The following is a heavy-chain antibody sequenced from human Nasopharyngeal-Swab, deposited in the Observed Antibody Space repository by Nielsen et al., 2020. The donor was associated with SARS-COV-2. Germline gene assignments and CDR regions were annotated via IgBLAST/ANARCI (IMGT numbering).Heavy chain of an antibody. V-gene: IGHV3-23*01. CDR3: AKDRYDYVWGSYQGFDY. Sequence: GESLKISCAASGFTFSSYAMSWVRQAPGKGLEWVSAISGSGGSTYYADSVKGRFTISRDNSKNTLYLQMNSLSAEDTAVYYCAKDRYDYVWGSYQGFDYWGQGTLVTVSS. D-gene: IGHD3-16*02. CDR1: GFTFSSYA. J-gene: IGHJ4*02. CDR2: ISGSGGST.